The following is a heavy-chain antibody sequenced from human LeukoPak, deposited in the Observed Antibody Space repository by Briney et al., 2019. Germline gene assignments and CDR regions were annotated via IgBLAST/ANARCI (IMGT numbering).Heavy chain of an antibody. CDR3: ARGPPPDFWSGYYNWFDP. CDR2: IYPGDSDT. D-gene: IGHD3-3*01. V-gene: IGHV5-51*01. CDR1: GYTFTNYW. J-gene: IGHJ5*02. Sequence: GESLKISCKGSGYTFTNYWIGWVRQMPGKGLEWMGIIYPGDSDTRYSPSFQGQVTISADKSISTAYLQWSSLKASDTAMYYCARGPPPDFWSGYYNWFDPWGQGTLVTVSS.